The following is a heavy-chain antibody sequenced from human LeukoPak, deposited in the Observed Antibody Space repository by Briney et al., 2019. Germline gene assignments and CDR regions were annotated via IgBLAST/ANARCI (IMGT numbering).Heavy chain of an antibody. D-gene: IGHD4-17*01. J-gene: IGHJ4*02. CDR2: FNPEDGET. CDR1: GYTLSELS. Sequence: ASVKVSCKVSGYTLSELSLHWVRQAPGKGLEWMGGFNPEDGETIYARKIQGRVTMTEDTSTDTAYMELSSLRSEDTAVYYCATNDYGDDYWGQGTLVTVSS. CDR3: ATNDYGDDY. V-gene: IGHV1-24*01.